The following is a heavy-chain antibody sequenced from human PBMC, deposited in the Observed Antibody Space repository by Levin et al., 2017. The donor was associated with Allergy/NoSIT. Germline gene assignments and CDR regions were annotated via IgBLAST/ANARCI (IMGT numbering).Heavy chain of an antibody. V-gene: IGHV3-23*01. CDR2: ITGGGFNT. Sequence: HPGGSLRLSCAASGFDFSDYAMTWVRQAPGKGLEWVSVITGGGFNTYYGDSVKGRFTVSRDNSKNTLYLELNSLRAEDTGVYYCAKKQGGTSGFSFDVWGQGTMVTVSS. CDR1: GFDFSDYA. D-gene: IGHD1-1*01. CDR3: AKKQGGTSGFSFDV. J-gene: IGHJ3*01.